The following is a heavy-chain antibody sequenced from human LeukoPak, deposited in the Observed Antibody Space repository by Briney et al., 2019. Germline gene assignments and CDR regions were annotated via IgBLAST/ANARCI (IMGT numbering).Heavy chain of an antibody. CDR1: GYSISSGYY. CDR3: ASWRIQLWGANHAFDP. D-gene: IGHD5-18*01. Sequence: SETLSLTCTVSGYSISSGYYWGWIRQPPGKGLEWIGSIYHSGSTYYNPSLKSRVTISVDTSKNQFSLKLSSVTAADTAVYYCASWRIQLWGANHAFDPWGQGTLVTVSS. V-gene: IGHV4-38-2*02. CDR2: IYHSGST. J-gene: IGHJ5*02.